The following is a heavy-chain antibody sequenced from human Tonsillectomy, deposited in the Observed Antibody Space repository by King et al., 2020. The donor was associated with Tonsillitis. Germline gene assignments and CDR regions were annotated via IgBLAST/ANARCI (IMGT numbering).Heavy chain of an antibody. V-gene: IGHV1-2*02. D-gene: IGHD3-9*01. CDR2: INPNSGGT. J-gene: IGHJ4*02. CDR3: AGAYYDILTGYYNYFDY. CDR1: GYTFTGYY. Sequence: QLVQFGAEVKKPGASVKVSCKASGYTFTGYYMHWVRQAPGQGLEWMGWINPNSGGTNYAQKFQGRVTMTRDTSISTAYMELSRLRSDDTAVYYCAGAYYDILTGYYNYFDYWGQGTLVTVSS.